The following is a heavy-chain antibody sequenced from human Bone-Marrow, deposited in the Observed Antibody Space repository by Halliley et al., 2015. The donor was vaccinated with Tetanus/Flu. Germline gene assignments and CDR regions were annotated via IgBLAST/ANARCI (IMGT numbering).Heavy chain of an antibody. CDR1: GFTFSNFA. CDR3: AKAHSPYGDFDEGIGH. J-gene: IGHJ4*02. CDR2: IGGGGTI. Sequence: SLRLSCAASGFTFSNFAMYWVRQAPGKGLEWVSAIGGGGTIYYADSLKGRFIISRDNSNNSLFLQMNSLTAEDTAVYFCAKAHSPYGDFDEGIGHWGQGTLVTVSS. D-gene: IGHD4-17*01. V-gene: IGHV3-23*01.